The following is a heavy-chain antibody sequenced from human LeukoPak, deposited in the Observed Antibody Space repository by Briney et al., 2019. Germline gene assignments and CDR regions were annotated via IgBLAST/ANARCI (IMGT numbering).Heavy chain of an antibody. CDR1: GYTLTDLA. J-gene: IGHJ6*04. CDR2: FDPEAGER. CDR3: ATASRGYDYVWGSFYGLDV. D-gene: IGHD3-16*01. Sequence: GASVKVSCKVSGYTLTDLAMHWVRQAPGQGLEWMGGFDPEAGERIYAQKFQGRVTMTEDTSTDTADMELSSLGSDDTAVYFCATASRGYDYVWGSFYGLDVWDKGTTVTVSS. V-gene: IGHV1-24*01.